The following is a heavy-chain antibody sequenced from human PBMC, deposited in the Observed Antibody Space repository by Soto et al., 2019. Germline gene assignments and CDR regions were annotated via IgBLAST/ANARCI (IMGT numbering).Heavy chain of an antibody. Sequence: QVQVVESGGGVVQPGRSLRLTCAASGFSFSTYGMHWVRQAPGKGLEWVAVIVFDGSDKYYADSVKGRFNISRDNSKDMLHLRMSSLTTEDTAVYYCVKSLHGGRTPYGMDVWGQGTTVIVSS. CDR3: VKSLHGGRTPYGMDV. J-gene: IGHJ6*02. CDR1: GFSFSTYG. V-gene: IGHV3-30*18. CDR2: IVFDGSDK.